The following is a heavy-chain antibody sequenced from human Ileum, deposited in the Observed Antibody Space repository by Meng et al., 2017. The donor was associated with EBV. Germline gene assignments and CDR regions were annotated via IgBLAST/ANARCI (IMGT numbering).Heavy chain of an antibody. J-gene: IGHJ4*02. Sequence: QAQLVQSGGEVKKPXASVMVSCKASGYTFTNYGITWVRQAPGQGLEWMGWINAYNGDTNYAQTLQGRVTMTTDTSTSTAYMELRSLRSDDTAVYYCARVEVGITSGDYWGQGTLVTISS. CDR3: ARVEVGITSGDY. CDR1: GYTFTNYG. CDR2: INAYNGDT. D-gene: IGHD1-26*01. V-gene: IGHV1-18*01.